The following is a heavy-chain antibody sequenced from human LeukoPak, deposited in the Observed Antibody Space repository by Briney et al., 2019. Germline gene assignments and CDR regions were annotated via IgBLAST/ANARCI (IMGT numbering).Heavy chain of an antibody. V-gene: IGHV3-7*01. D-gene: IGHD5-12*01. CDR3: GRDKGYRNFDY. CDR2: MKEDGGEI. Sequence: QAGGSLRLSCAASGFTFSNYWMSWARQAPGKGLEWVANMKEDGGEINYVDSVTGRFTISRDNARGSLYLQMNSLRAEDTAVYYCGRDKGYRNFDYWGQGSLVTVSS. J-gene: IGHJ4*02. CDR1: GFTFSNYW.